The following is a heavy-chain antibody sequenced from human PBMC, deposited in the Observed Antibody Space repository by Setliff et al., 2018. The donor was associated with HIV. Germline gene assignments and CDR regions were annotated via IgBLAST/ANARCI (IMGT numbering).Heavy chain of an antibody. D-gene: IGHD1-26*01. CDR1: GYTFTGYY. V-gene: IGHV1-46*01. CDR2: INPSSGST. CDR3: ARGWEGGMDY. Sequence: ASVKVSCKASGYTFTGYYMHWVRQAPGQGLEWMGIINPSSGSTTYAQKFQGRVTMTRDTSTSTVYMELSSLRSEDTAVYYCARGWEGGMDYWGQGTLVTVSS. J-gene: IGHJ4*02.